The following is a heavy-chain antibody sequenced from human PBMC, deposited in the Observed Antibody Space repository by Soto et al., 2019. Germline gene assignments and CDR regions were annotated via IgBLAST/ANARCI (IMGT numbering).Heavy chain of an antibody. D-gene: IGHD4-17*01. CDR2: ISGSGGST. Sequence: EVQLLESGGSLVQPGGSLRLSCAASGFTFRSDAMSWVRQAPGKRLEWVSAISGSGGSTYYADSVKGRFTISRDNSKNTLYLQRNSLRAEDTAVYYCAKGAVTTPYYYYYGMDVWGQGTTVTVSS. CDR3: AKGAVTTPYYYYYGMDV. J-gene: IGHJ6*02. CDR1: GFTFRSDA. V-gene: IGHV3-23*01.